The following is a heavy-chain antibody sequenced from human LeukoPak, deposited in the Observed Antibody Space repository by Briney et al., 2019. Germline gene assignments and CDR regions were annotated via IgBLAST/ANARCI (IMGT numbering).Heavy chain of an antibody. CDR3: AKTRGYSYGLDYDY. D-gene: IGHD5-18*01. CDR2: ISGSGGST. J-gene: IGHJ4*02. V-gene: IGHV3-23*01. Sequence: GGSLRLSCAASGFTFTTYAVSWVRQAPGKGLEWVSAISGSGGSTYYADSVKGRFTISRDNSKNTLFLQMISLRAEDTAVYYCAKTRGYSYGLDYDYWGQGTLVTVSS. CDR1: GFTFTTYA.